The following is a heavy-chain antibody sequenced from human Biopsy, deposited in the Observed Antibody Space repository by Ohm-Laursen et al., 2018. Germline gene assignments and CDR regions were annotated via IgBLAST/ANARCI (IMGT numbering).Heavy chain of an antibody. CDR2: IIAVSGLV. CDR3: ATPFQYYDSWGGYPPFDH. CDR1: GGTFSNYA. Sequence: SSVKVHCNASGGTFSNYAISWVRQAPGEGLEWMGGIIAVSGLVNYAPKFQGRVSITADKSTTTAYMELSNLKSEDTAVYYCATPFQYYDSWGGYPPFDHWGQGTLVTVSS. J-gene: IGHJ4*02. V-gene: IGHV1-69*17. D-gene: IGHD3-3*01.